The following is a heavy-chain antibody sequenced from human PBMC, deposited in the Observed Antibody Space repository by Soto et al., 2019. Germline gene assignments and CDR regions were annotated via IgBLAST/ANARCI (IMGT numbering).Heavy chain of an antibody. V-gene: IGHV5-10-1*01. D-gene: IGHD2-15*01. J-gene: IGHJ4*02. Sequence: GESLKISCKGSGYSFTSYWISWVRQMPGKGLEWMGRIDPSDSYTNYSPSFQGHVTISADKSISTAYLQWSSLKASDTAMYYCAREPPCSGGSCFELDNWGQGTLVTVSS. CDR1: GYSFTSYW. CDR2: IDPSDSYT. CDR3: AREPPCSGGSCFELDN.